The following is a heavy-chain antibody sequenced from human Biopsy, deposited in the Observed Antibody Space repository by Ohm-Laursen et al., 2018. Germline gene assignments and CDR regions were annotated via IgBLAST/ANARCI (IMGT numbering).Heavy chain of an antibody. V-gene: IGHV4-59*08. Sequence: PPGTLSLTCSVSGGSISSYYWSWIRQPPGKGLECIGYIYYSGSTNCSPSLKSRVTMSVDTSKNQFSLKLSSVTAADTAVYYCARLWGGYHFHGMDVWGQGTTVTVSS. CDR2: IYYSGST. J-gene: IGHJ6*02. D-gene: IGHD7-27*01. CDR3: ARLWGGYHFHGMDV. CDR1: GGSISSYY.